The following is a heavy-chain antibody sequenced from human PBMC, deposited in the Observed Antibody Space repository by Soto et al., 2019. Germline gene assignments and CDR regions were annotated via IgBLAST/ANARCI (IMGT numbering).Heavy chain of an antibody. D-gene: IGHD6-13*01. Sequence: TLSLTCAVSSGSISSSNWWGWVRQPPGKGLEWIGEIYHSGSTNYNPSLKSRVTISVDKSKNQFSLKLSSVTAADTAVYYCARQGTAAAGTKYNWFDPWGQGTLVTVSS. J-gene: IGHJ5*02. V-gene: IGHV4-4*02. CDR2: IYHSGST. CDR3: ARQGTAAAGTKYNWFDP. CDR1: SGSISSSNW.